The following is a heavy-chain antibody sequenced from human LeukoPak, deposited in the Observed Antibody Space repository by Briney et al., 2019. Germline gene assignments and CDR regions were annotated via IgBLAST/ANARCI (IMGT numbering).Heavy chain of an antibody. D-gene: IGHD3-10*01. Sequence: SETLSLTCTVSGGSISSGSYYWSWIRQPAGKGLEWIGRIYTSGSTNYNPSLKSRVTISVDTSKNQFSLRLTSVTAADTAVYYCAREANYYGSGSYFEGTFDYWGQGSLVTVSS. CDR1: GGSISSGSYY. J-gene: IGHJ4*02. CDR2: IYTSGST. V-gene: IGHV4-61*02. CDR3: AREANYYGSGSYFEGTFDY.